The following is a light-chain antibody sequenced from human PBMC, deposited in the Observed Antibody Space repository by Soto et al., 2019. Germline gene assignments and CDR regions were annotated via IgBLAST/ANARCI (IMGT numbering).Light chain of an antibody. V-gene: IGLV2-14*01. J-gene: IGLJ1*01. CDR2: DVS. CDR1: SNDVGGYKY. CDR3: SSYTRSSAPYV. Sequence: QSALTQPASVSGSPGQSITISCTGTSNDVGGYKYVSWYQQHPGKAPKLMIYDVSNRPSGISTRFSGSKSGNTASLTISGLQAEDEADYYCSSYTRSSAPYVFGTGTKVTVL.